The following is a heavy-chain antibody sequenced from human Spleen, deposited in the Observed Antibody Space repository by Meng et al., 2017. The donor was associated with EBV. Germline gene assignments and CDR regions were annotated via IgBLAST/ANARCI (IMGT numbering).Heavy chain of an antibody. CDR2: IYHSGTT. V-gene: IGHV4-4*02. CDR3: ARVSVYGLGRSGMDV. D-gene: IGHD3-10*01. CDR1: GDSISSSNW. Sequence: QGHLPESGQGLVKPSGTLSLTCAVSGDSISSSNWWSWVRQSPGKGLEWIGEIYHSGTTNYNPSLKSRVSISVDKSKNQVSLKLTSVTAADTAVYFCARVSVYGLGRSGMDVWGQGTTVTVSS. J-gene: IGHJ6*02.